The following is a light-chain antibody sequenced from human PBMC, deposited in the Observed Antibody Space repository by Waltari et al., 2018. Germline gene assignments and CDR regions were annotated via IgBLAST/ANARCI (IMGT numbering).Light chain of an antibody. CDR1: QNIGPW. V-gene: IGKV1-5*03. J-gene: IGKJ2*01. Sequence: DIQMTQSPSTVSASVGDRVTITCRTSQNIGPWLAWYQQKPGRAPNPLIYRGSSLQSGVPSRFSGSGSGPEFTLTITSLQPDDIATYYCQQYESSSPYTFGPGTKLEIK. CDR3: QQYESSSPYT. CDR2: RGS.